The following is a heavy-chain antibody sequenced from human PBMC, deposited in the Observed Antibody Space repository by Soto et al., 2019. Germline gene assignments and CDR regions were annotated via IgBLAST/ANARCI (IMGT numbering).Heavy chain of an antibody. J-gene: IGHJ1*01. Sequence: EVQLVESGGGLIQPGGSLRISCTGSGFSVSKKYMTWVRQAPGKGPEWVAVIYSDDITNYADSVKGRFTISRDNDKNTLYLQMIILRAEDTAVYYCARVEIWGQGTLVTVTS. V-gene: IGHV3-53*01. CDR2: IYSDDIT. CDR3: ARVEI. CDR1: GFSVSKKY. D-gene: IGHD3-3*01.